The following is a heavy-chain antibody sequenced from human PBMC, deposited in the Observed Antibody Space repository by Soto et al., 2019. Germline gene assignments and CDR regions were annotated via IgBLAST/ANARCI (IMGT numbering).Heavy chain of an antibody. Sequence: LSLTCTVSGGSISSYYWSWIRQPPGKGLEWIGYIYYSGSTNYNPSLKSRVTISVDTSKNQFSLKLSSVTAADTAVYYCARLAPGTESYYFDYWGQGTLVTVSS. V-gene: IGHV4-59*08. CDR2: IYYSGST. CDR3: ARLAPGTESYYFDY. J-gene: IGHJ4*02. D-gene: IGHD1-1*01. CDR1: GGSISSYY.